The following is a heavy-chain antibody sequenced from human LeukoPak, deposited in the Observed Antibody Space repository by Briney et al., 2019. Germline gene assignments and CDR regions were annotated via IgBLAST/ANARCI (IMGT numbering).Heavy chain of an antibody. CDR1: GGSISSYY. CDR3: ARTYYYGSYYMDV. CDR2: IYYSGST. Sequence: SETLSLTCTISGGSISSYYWSWIRQPPGKGLEWIGYIYYSGSTNYNPSLKSRVTISVDTSKNQFSLKLSSVTAADTAVYYCARTYYYGSYYMDVWGKGTTVTISS. D-gene: IGHD3-10*01. J-gene: IGHJ6*03. V-gene: IGHV4-59*01.